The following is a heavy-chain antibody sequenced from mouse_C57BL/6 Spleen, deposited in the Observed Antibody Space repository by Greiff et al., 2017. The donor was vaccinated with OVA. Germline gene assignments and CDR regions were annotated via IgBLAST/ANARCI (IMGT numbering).Heavy chain of an antibody. Sequence: EVKLVESGGGLVKPGGSLKLSCAASGFTFSDYGMHWVRQAPEKGLEWVAYISSGSSTIYYADTVKGRFTISRDNAKNTLFLQMTSLRSEDTAMYYCARDGNYALFAYWGQGTLVTVSA. V-gene: IGHV5-17*01. CDR2: ISSGSSTI. CDR3: ARDGNYALFAY. CDR1: GFTFSDYG. J-gene: IGHJ3*01. D-gene: IGHD2-1*01.